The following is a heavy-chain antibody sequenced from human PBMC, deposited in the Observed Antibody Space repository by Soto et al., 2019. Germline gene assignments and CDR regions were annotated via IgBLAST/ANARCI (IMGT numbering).Heavy chain of an antibody. D-gene: IGHD6-13*01. Sequence: ASVKVSCKASGGTFSSYAISWVRQAPGQGLEWMGGIIPIFGTANYAQKFQGRVTITADESTSTAYMELSSLRSEDTAVYYCARDKVGNSSSWYGFGPRYYYYGMDVWGQGTTVTVSS. J-gene: IGHJ6*02. CDR2: IIPIFGTA. V-gene: IGHV1-69*13. CDR3: ARDKVGNSSSWYGFGPRYYYYGMDV. CDR1: GGTFSSYA.